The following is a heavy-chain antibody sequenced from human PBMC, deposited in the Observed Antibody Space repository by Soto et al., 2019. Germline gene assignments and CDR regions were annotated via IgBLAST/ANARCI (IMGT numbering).Heavy chain of an antibody. CDR2: IYYSGST. CDR3: ARSWVSSGYPYFDY. CDR1: GGSISSSSYY. D-gene: IGHD3-22*01. J-gene: IGHJ4*02. V-gene: IGHV4-39*01. Sequence: SETLSLTCTVSGGSISSSSYYWGWIRQPPGKGLEWIGSIYYSGSTYYNPSLKSRVTISVDTSKNQFSLKLSSVTAADTAVYYCARSWVSSGYPYFDYWGQGTLVTVSS.